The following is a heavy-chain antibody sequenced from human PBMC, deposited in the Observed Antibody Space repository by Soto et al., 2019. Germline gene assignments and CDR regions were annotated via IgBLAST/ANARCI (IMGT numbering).Heavy chain of an antibody. D-gene: IGHD2-15*01. CDR3: ARDEGSWDIGLSNWFDP. J-gene: IGHJ5*02. V-gene: IGHV1-69*04. CDR2: IIPILGIA. CDR1: GGTFSSYT. Sequence: ASVKVSCKASGGTFSSYTISWVRQAPGQGLEWMGRIIPILGIANYAQKFQGRVTITADKSTSTAYMELSSLRSEDTAVYYCARDEGSWDIGLSNWFDPWGQGTLVTVSS.